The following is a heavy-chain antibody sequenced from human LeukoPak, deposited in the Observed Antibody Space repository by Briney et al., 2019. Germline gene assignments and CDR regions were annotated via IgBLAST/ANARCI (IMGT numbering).Heavy chain of an antibody. CDR2: INPSGGGT. V-gene: IGHV1-46*01. D-gene: IGHD3-22*01. Sequence: ASVKVSCKASGYTFTSYYMHWVRQAPGQGLEWMGIINPSGGGTSYAQKFQGRVTMTRDTSTSTVYMELSSLRSEDTAVYYCARDRSVWDDSSGYYDYWGQGTLVTVSS. CDR1: GYTFTSYY. CDR3: ARDRSVWDDSSGYYDY. J-gene: IGHJ4*02.